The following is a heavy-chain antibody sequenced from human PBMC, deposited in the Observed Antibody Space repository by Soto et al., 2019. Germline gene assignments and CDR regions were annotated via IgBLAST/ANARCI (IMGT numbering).Heavy chain of an antibody. CDR1: GVTFSSYA. CDR3: PRDPPPMLEKWYYAVAL. J-gene: IGHJ6*02. D-gene: IGHD2-8*01. CDR2: IIPIFGTT. Sequence: QEQLVQSGAEVKKPGSSVKVSCKASGVTFSSYAIFWVRQAPGQGLEWMGGIIPIFGTTNYAQKFQGRVTITADEFTSTVYRQVSGLRSDDSAVYYGPRDPPPMLEKWYYAVALWGQGTTVTVSS. V-gene: IGHV1-69*01.